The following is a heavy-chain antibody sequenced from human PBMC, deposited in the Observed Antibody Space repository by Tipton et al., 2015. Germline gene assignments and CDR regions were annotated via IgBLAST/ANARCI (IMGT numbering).Heavy chain of an antibody. CDR1: GGSISSSSYY. J-gene: IGHJ4*02. CDR3: ASLLLYGDYVHGLGY. CDR2: IYYSGDM. V-gene: IGHV4-39*02. Sequence: GLVKPSETLSLTCTVSGGSISSSSYYWAWIRQPPGKGLEWIGSIYYSGDMYYNPSLKSRVAMSVDTSNNHFSLRLTSLTASDTAVYYCASLLLYGDYVHGLGYWGRGTLVTVSS. D-gene: IGHD4-17*01.